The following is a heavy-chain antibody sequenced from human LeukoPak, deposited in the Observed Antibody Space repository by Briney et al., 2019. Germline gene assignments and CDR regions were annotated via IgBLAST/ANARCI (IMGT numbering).Heavy chain of an antibody. D-gene: IGHD3-22*01. Sequence: SGGSLRLSCAASGFTFSSYAVSWVRLAPGKGLEWASVISGRGSITFYADSVKGRFTISRDNSKNTLYLQMNSLRAEDTAVYYCARDFGFSPSSGYSFDYWGQGTLVTVSS. CDR3: ARDFGFSPSSGYSFDY. V-gene: IGHV3-23*01. J-gene: IGHJ4*02. CDR1: GFTFSSYA. CDR2: ISGRGSIT.